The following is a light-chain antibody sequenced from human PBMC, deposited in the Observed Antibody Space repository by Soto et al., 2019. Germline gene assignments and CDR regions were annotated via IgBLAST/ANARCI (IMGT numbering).Light chain of an antibody. V-gene: IGLV2-23*02. CDR3: CSYAGSSTL. J-gene: IGLJ2*01. CDR1: SSDVGNYNL. CDR2: EVS. Sequence: QSVLTQPASVSGSPGQSITISCTGTSSDVGNYNLVSWYQQHPGKAPKLMIYEVSKRPSGVSNRFSGSKSGNTASLTISGLQAEDEADYHCCSYAGSSTLFGGGTKLTVL.